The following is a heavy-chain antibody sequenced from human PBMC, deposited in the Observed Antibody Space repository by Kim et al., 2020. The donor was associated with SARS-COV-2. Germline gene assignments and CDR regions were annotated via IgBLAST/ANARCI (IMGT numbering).Heavy chain of an antibody. CDR3: ARDKRKVTDY. CDR1: GFTFSSYA. CDR2: ISYDGSNK. Sequence: GGSLRLSCAASGFTFSSYAMHWVRQAPGKGLEWVAVISYDGSNKYYADSVKGRFTISRDNSKNTLYLQMNSLRAEDTAVYYCARDKRKVTDYWGQGTLVT. V-gene: IGHV3-30*04. J-gene: IGHJ4*02. D-gene: IGHD2-21*02.